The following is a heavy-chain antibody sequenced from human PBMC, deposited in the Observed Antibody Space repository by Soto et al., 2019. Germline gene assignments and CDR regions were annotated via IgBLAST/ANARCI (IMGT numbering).Heavy chain of an antibody. CDR1: GGTFSSYA. D-gene: IGHD6-13*01. V-gene: IGHV1-69*12. CDR2: IIPIFGTA. Sequence: QVQLVQSGAEVKKPGSSVKVSCKASGGTFSSYAISWVRQAPGQGLEWMGGIIPIFGTANYAQKFQGRVTITADESTSTAYMELSSLRSEDTAVYYCARDSQQRAVPRNWYSGNYYYYGMDVWGQGTTVTVSS. CDR3: ARDSQQRAVPRNWYSGNYYYYGMDV. J-gene: IGHJ6*02.